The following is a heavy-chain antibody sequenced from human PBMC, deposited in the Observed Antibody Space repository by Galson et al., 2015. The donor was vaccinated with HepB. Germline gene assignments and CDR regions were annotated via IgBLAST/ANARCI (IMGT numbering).Heavy chain of an antibody. CDR1: GFTFSNYA. J-gene: IGHJ6*02. V-gene: IGHV3-23*01. D-gene: IGHD2-15*01. Sequence: SLKVSCAASGFTFSNYAMTWVRQAPGKGLEWVSAISGSGGSTFYADSLKGRFTMSRDNSQNTVYLQTNSLRAEDTAIYYCARYCVSIGCYTYYGMDVWGQGTPVTVSS. CDR2: ISGSGGST. CDR3: ARYCVSIGCYTYYGMDV.